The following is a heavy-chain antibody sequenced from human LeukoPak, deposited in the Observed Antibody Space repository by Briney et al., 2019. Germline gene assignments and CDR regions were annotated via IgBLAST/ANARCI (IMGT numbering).Heavy chain of an antibody. J-gene: IGHJ4*02. V-gene: IGHV3-48*01. CDR2: ISSSSRTI. CDR1: GFTFSSYS. Sequence: GGSLRLSCAASGFTFSSYSMNWVRQAPGKGLEWVSYISSSSRTIYYADSVKGRFTISRDNAKNSLYLQMNSLRAEDTAVYYCARDRAVGYSYGDSWGQGTLVTVSS. D-gene: IGHD5-18*01. CDR3: ARDRAVGYSYGDS.